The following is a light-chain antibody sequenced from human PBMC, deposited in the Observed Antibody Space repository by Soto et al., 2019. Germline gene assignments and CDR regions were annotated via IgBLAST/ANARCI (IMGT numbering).Light chain of an antibody. J-gene: IGLJ2*01. CDR3: AAWDDNLNGVV. Sequence: QSVLTQPPSASGTPGQRVTISCSGSSSNIGSNTVNWYQQLPGTAPKLLIYSNSQRPSGVPDRFSGSKSGTSASLAISGLQSEDEADYYCAAWDDNLNGVVFGGRTKLTVL. CDR1: SSNIGSNT. V-gene: IGLV1-44*01. CDR2: SNS.